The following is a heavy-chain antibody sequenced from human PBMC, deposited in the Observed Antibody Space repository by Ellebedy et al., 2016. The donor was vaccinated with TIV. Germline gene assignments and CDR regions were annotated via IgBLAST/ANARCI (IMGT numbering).Heavy chain of an antibody. D-gene: IGHD3/OR15-3a*01. CDR2: VSSDGSST. CDR3: AKDGDTPDDYDFWSGLQGD. J-gene: IGHJ4*02. CDR1: GFTFSSYA. Sequence: GESLKISCAASGFTFSSYAMSWVRQAPGKGLVWVSRVSSDGSSTSYADSVKGRFTISRDNAKNTLYLQMNSLRAEDTAVYYCAKDGDTPDDYDFWSGLQGDWGQGTLVTVSS. V-gene: IGHV3-74*01.